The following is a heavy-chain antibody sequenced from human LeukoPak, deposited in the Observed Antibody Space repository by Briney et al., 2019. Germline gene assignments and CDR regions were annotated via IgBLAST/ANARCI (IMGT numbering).Heavy chain of an antibody. CDR3: ARERYYDSSGGPPYMDV. D-gene: IGHD3-22*01. CDR2: ISSRGSTI. J-gene: IGHJ6*03. V-gene: IGHV3-48*03. Sequence: GGSLRLSCAASGFTFSSYEMNWVRQAPGKGLEWVSYISSRGSTIYYADSVKGRFTISRDNAKNSLYLQMNSLRAEDTAVYYCARERYYDSSGGPPYMDVWGKGTTVTVSS. CDR1: GFTFSSYE.